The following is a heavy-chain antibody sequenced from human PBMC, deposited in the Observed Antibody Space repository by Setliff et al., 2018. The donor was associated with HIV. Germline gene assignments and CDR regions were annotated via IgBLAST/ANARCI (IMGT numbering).Heavy chain of an antibody. CDR2: INPNSGGT. CDR1: GYTFTGYY. CDR3: ATKVYCTNGVCLDAFDT. D-gene: IGHD2-8*01. J-gene: IGHJ3*02. V-gene: IGHV1-2*06. Sequence: ASVKVSCKASGYTFTGYYMHWVRQAPGQGLEWVGRINPNSGGTNYAQKFQGRVTMTRDRSISTAYMELSRLISADTAVYYCATKVYCTNGVCLDAFDTWGQGTMVTVSS.